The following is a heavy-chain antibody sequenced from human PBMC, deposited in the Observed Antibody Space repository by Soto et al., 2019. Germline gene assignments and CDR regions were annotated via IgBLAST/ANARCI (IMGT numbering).Heavy chain of an antibody. CDR2: IYYSGST. D-gene: IGHD6-13*01. CDR1: GGSISSYY. Sequence: PSETLSLTCTVSGGSISSYYWSWIRQPPGKGLEWIGYIYYSGSTNYNPSLKSRVTISVDTSKNQFSLKLSSVTAADTAVYYCARQRRSPAAGTSIDYWGQGTLVTVSS. V-gene: IGHV4-59*08. J-gene: IGHJ4*02. CDR3: ARQRRSPAAGTSIDY.